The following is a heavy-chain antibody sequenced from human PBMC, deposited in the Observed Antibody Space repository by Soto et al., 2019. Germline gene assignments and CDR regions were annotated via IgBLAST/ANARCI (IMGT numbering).Heavy chain of an antibody. CDR2: IKTKPDDGTI. J-gene: IGHJ4*02. CDR3: TTSNLGVDF. D-gene: IGHD1-1*01. V-gene: IGHV3-15*01. Sequence: GGSLRLSCAASGLIFSDVWMTWVRQAPGKGLEWVDRIKTKPDDGTIDYAARVRGRFTISRDDSKNTLYLQMTSLTPDDTGVYYCTTSNLGVDFWGPGTLVTVSS. CDR1: GLIFSDVW.